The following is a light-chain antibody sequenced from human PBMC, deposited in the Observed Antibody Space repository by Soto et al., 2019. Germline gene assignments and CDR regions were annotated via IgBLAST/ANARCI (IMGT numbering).Light chain of an antibody. V-gene: IGLV1-51*02. Sequence: QSVLTQPPSGSAAPGQKVSLSCSGSSSNIENNYVSWYQQLPGTAPKLLIYEDNKRPSGIPDRFSGSKSGTSATLGITGLQTGDEADYYCGTWDSSLSAGVFGTGTKVTVL. CDR1: SSNIENNY. J-gene: IGLJ1*01. CDR2: EDN. CDR3: GTWDSSLSAGV.